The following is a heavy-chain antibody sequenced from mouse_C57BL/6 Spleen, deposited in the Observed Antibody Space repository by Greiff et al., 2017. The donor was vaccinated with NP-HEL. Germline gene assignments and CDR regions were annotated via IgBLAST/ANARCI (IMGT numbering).Heavy chain of an antibody. J-gene: IGHJ2*01. CDR2: IWRGGST. CDR3: AKNIYYGSSYIDY. D-gene: IGHD1-1*01. V-gene: IGHV2-5*01. Sequence: QVQLKESGPGLVQPSQSLSITCTVSGFSLTSYGVHWVRQSPGKGLEWLGVIWRGGSTDYNAAFMSRLSITKDNSKSQVFFKMNSLQADDTAIYYCAKNIYYGSSYIDYWGQGTTLTVSS. CDR1: GFSLTSYG.